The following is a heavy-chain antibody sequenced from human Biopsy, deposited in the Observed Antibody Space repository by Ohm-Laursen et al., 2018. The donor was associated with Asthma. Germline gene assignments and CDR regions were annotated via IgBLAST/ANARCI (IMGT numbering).Heavy chain of an antibody. J-gene: IGHJ6*02. Sequence: GSSVKVSCKASGDSLGSFINYAISWVRQAPRQGLEWMGGLIPVLGTADYAPMFEGRVTITADESTSTAYLELTSLRFEDMAVYYCARGYSGTDRIVYYYSGMEVWGQGTTVTVSS. CDR2: LIPVLGTA. CDR1: GDSLGSFINYA. V-gene: IGHV1-69*01. CDR3: ARGYSGTDRIVYYYSGMEV. D-gene: IGHD5-12*01.